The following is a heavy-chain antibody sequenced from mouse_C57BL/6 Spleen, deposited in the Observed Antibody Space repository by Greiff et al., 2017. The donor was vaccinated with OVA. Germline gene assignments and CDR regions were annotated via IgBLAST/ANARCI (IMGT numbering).Heavy chain of an antibody. Sequence: QVQLQQPGAELVKPGASVKMSCKASGYTFTSYWITWVKQRPGQGLEWIGDIYPGSGSTNYNEKFKGKATLTVDTSSSTAYMQLSSLTSEASAVFYCARRWDRGFEVWGTGTTVTVSS. CDR2: IYPGSGST. CDR1: GYTFTSYW. CDR3: ARRWDRGFEV. V-gene: IGHV1-55*01. D-gene: IGHD3-3*01. J-gene: IGHJ1*03.